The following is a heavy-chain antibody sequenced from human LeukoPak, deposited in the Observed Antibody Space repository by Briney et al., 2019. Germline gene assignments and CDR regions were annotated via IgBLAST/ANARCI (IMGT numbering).Heavy chain of an antibody. J-gene: IGHJ4*02. D-gene: IGHD6-13*01. CDR2: ISSSSNTI. CDR1: GFTFSSYS. V-gene: IGHV3-48*01. Sequence: GGSLRLSCAVSGFTFSSYSMNWVRQAPGKGLEWVSYISSSSNTIYYADSVKGRFTISRDNAKNSLYLQMNSLRVEDTAVYYCARGRITSSWYYFDYWGQGTLVTVSS. CDR3: ARGRITSSWYYFDY.